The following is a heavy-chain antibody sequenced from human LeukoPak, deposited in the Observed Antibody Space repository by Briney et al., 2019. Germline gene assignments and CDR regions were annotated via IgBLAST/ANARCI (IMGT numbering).Heavy chain of an antibody. D-gene: IGHD1-14*01. Sequence: GGSLRLSCAASGFTFSSYAMHWVRQAPGKGLEWVAVISYDGSNKYYADSGKGRFTISRDNSKNTLYLQMNSLRAEDTAVYYCARADPEHYDYYYGMDVWGQRATVSVSS. J-gene: IGHJ6*01. CDR1: GFTFSSYA. V-gene: IGHV3-30*04. CDR3: ARADPEHYDYYYGMDV. CDR2: ISYDGSNK.